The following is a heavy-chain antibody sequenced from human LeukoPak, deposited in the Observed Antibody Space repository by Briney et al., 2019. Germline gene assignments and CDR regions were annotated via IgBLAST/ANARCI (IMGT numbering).Heavy chain of an antibody. D-gene: IGHD3-10*01. V-gene: IGHV4-30-2*01. CDR2: IYHSGST. J-gene: IGHJ5*02. CDR3: ARTHITMVRGVISGDSWFDP. Sequence: PSETLSLTCAVSGGSISSGGYSWSWIRQPPGKGLEWIGYIYHSGSTYYNPSLKSRVTISVDRSKNQFSLKLSSVTAADTAAYYCARTHITMVRGVISGDSWFDPWGQGTLVTVSS. CDR1: GGSISSGGYS.